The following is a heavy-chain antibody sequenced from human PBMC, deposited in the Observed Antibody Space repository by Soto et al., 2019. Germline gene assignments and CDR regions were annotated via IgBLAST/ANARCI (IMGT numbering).Heavy chain of an antibody. J-gene: IGHJ4*02. CDR1: GGSISPYY. V-gene: IGHV4-59*01. Sequence: QVQLQESGPGLVKPSETLSLTCTVSGGSISPYYWSWIRQPPGKGLEWIGYINYSGSTNYNPSLKSRGTISVDTSQNQFSLKLTSVTAADTAVYYCARDYGGNSILDYWGQGTLVTVSS. CDR2: INYSGST. CDR3: ARDYGGNSILDY. D-gene: IGHD4-17*01.